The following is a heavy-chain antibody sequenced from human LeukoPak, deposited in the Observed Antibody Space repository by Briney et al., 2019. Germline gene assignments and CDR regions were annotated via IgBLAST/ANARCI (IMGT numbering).Heavy chain of an antibody. Sequence: ASVKVSCKASGYTFTGYYMHWVRQAPGQGLEWMGWINPNSGGTNYAQKFQGRVTMTRDTSISTAYMELSRLRSDDTAVYYCARVMDTAMALDYWRQGTLVTVSS. J-gene: IGHJ4*02. CDR3: ARVMDTAMALDY. D-gene: IGHD5-18*01. CDR1: GYTFTGYY. CDR2: INPNSGGT. V-gene: IGHV1-2*02.